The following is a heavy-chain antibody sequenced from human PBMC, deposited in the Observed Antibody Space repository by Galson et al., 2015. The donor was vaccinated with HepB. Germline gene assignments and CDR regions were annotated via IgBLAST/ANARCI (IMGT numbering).Heavy chain of an antibody. CDR2: ISSSGSTI. Sequence: SLRLSCAASGFTFSSYEMNWVRQAPGKGLEWVSYISSSGSTIYYADSVKGRFTISRDNAKNSLYLQMNSLRAEDTAVYYCARDRRLGLLAYFDYWGQGTLVTVSS. J-gene: IGHJ4*02. V-gene: IGHV3-48*03. D-gene: IGHD6-25*01. CDR1: GFTFSSYE. CDR3: ARDRRLGLLAYFDY.